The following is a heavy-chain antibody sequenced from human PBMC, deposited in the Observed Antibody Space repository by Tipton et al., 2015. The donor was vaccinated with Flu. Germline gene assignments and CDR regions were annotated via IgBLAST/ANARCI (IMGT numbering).Heavy chain of an antibody. Sequence: TLSLTCTVSGGSMSGSHYYWGWIRQPPGKGLEWIGSIYYSGSTYYNPSLKSRVTISVDTSKNQFALKLSSVTAADTAVYYCARVRSSSWAGAFDDWGQGTLVTVSS. D-gene: IGHD6-13*01. V-gene: IGHV4-39*06. CDR3: ARVRSSSWAGAFDD. J-gene: IGHJ4*02. CDR1: GGSMSGSHYY. CDR2: IYYSGST.